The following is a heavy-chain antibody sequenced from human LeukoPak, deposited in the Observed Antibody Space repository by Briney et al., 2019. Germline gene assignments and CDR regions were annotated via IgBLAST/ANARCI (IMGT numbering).Heavy chain of an antibody. CDR3: ARETRSAYSGSYWRYFDY. CDR1: GYTFTGYY. D-gene: IGHD1-26*01. Sequence: ASVKVSCKASGYTFTGYYMHWARQAPGQGLEWMGWINPNSGGTNYAQKFQGRVTMTRDTSISTAYMELSRLRSDDTAVYYCARETRSAYSGSYWRYFDYWGQGTLVTVSS. J-gene: IGHJ4*02. V-gene: IGHV1-2*02. CDR2: INPNSGGT.